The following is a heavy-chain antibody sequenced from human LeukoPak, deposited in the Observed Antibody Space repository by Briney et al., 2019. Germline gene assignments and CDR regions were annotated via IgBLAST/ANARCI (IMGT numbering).Heavy chain of an antibody. CDR1: GYTFTGYY. Sequence: GASVKVSCKASGYTFTGYYMHWVRQAPGQGLEWMGWINPNSGGTNYAQKFQGRVTMTRDTSISTAYMELSRLRSDDTAVYYCARDPLSTMVRARGPPHNWFDPWGQGTLVTVSS. V-gene: IGHV1-2*02. CDR3: ARDPLSTMVRARGPPHNWFDP. D-gene: IGHD3-10*01. J-gene: IGHJ5*02. CDR2: INPNSGGT.